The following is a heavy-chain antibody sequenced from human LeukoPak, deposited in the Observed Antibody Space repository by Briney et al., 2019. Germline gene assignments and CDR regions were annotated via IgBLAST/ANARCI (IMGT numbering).Heavy chain of an antibody. J-gene: IGHJ4*02. V-gene: IGHV4-39*07. CDR3: ARDRIAVAGTGVRNYFDY. D-gene: IGHD6-19*01. Sequence: PSETLSLTCTVSGGSISSSSYYWGWIRQPPGKGLEWIGSIYYSGSTYYNPSLKSRVTISVDTSKNQFSLKLSSVTAADTAVYYCARDRIAVAGTGVRNYFDYWGQGTLATVSS. CDR2: IYYSGST. CDR1: GGSISSSSYY.